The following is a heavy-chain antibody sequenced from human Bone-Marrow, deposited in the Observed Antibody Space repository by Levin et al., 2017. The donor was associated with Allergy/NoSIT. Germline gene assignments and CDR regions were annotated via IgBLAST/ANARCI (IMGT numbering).Heavy chain of an antibody. J-gene: IGHJ4*02. V-gene: IGHV4-34*01. CDR1: GGSFSGYY. CDR3: ARRGGIAAAAEGFSGFDY. Sequence: PSETLSLTCAVYGGSFSGYYWSWIRQPPGKGLEWIGEINHSGSTNYNPSLKSRVTISVDTSKNQFSLKLSSVTAADTAVYYCARRGGIAAAAEGFSGFDYWGQGTLVTVSS. CDR2: INHSGST. D-gene: IGHD6-13*01.